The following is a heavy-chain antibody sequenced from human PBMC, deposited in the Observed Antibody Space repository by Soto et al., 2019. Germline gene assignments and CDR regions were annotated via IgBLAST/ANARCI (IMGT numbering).Heavy chain of an antibody. V-gene: IGHV5-51*01. CDR3: ERGGVSTRTFHY. Sequence: ESLNSSCKGSGYNFAGYWMAWERQMPGKGLELMGIIYPSDSDTRYRPSFQGQLPISADKSISSAYLQWSSLRASDTAIYYCERGGVSTRTFHYWGQGTPVTVSS. CDR1: GYNFAGYW. D-gene: IGHD3-3*01. CDR2: IYPSDSDT. J-gene: IGHJ4*01.